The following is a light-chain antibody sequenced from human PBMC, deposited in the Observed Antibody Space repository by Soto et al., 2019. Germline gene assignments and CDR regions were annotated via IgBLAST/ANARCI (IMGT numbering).Light chain of an antibody. V-gene: IGKV3-11*01. J-gene: IGKJ1*01. CDR1: QSVSSY. CDR3: LQYNTYPWT. CDR2: DAS. Sequence: EIVLTQAPATLSLSPGERATLSCRASQSVSSYLAWYQQKPGQAPRLLIYDASNRATGIPARFSGSGSGTDFTLTISSLEPEDFATYYCLQYNTYPWTFGQGTKVDIK.